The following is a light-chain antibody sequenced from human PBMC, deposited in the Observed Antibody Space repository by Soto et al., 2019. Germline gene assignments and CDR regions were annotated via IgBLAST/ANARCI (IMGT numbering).Light chain of an antibody. Sequence: EIVLTQSPATLSLSPGERATLSCRASQTVSSSLAWYQQKPGQAPRLLIYEVSNGATGIPARFSGSGSGADFTLTISSLEPGDFALYYCQQHINWPLTFGGGTKV. J-gene: IGKJ4*01. CDR2: EVS. V-gene: IGKV3-11*01. CDR1: QTVSSS. CDR3: QQHINWPLT.